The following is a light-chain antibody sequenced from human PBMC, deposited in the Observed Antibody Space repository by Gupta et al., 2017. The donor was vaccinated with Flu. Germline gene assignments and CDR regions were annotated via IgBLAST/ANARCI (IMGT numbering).Light chain of an antibody. Sequence: DIQLTQSPSFLSASVGDRVTITCRASQGISSYLAWYQQKPRKAPKLLIYAASTLQSGVPSRFSGSGSGTEFTLTISSLQPEDFATYYCQQLKSYPRTFGQGTKVEIK. CDR3: QQLKSYPRT. J-gene: IGKJ1*01. CDR1: QGISSY. CDR2: AAS. V-gene: IGKV1-9*01.